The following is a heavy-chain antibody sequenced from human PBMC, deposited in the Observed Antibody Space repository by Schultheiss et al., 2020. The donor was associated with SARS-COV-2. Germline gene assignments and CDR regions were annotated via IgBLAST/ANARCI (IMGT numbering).Heavy chain of an antibody. V-gene: IGHV1-8*02. CDR2: MNPNSGNT. CDR3: ARVRSIRSSGWYPVLY. Sequence: ASVKVSCKASGYTFTSYYMHWVRQAPGQGLEWMGWMNPNSGNTGYAQKFQGRVTMTRNTSISTAYMELSSLRSEDTAVYYCARVRSIRSSGWYPVLYWGQGTLVTVSS. D-gene: IGHD6-19*01. J-gene: IGHJ4*02. CDR1: GYTFTSYY.